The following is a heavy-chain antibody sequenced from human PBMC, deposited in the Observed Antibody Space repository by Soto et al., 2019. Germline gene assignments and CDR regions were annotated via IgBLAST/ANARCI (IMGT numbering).Heavy chain of an antibody. CDR2: VYHVGST. V-gene: IGHV4-30-2*01. CDR1: GPSGRKGFYS. D-gene: IGHD1-20*01. J-gene: IGHJ4*02. CDR3: ASAGGHPGIYYLDS. Sequence: SETLSLTCAFSGPSGRKGFYSLGWLRQPPGKGPEWIGYVYHVGSTYYNPSLGNRVTISLDTSRNHFSLQLTSVTAADTAVYFCASAGGHPGIYYLDSWSRGTLVTVSS.